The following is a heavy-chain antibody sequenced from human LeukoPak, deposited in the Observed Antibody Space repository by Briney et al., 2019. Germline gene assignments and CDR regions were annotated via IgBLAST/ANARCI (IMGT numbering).Heavy chain of an antibody. J-gene: IGHJ4*02. CDR1: GGSFSGYY. CDR3: ARGRGGALIDY. CDR2: INHSRST. D-gene: IGHD3-16*01. V-gene: IGHV4-34*01. Sequence: SETPSLTCAVYGGSFSGYYWSWIRQPPGKGLEWIGEINHSRSTNYNPSLKSRVTISVDTSKNQFSLKLSSVTAADTAVYYCARGRGGALIDYWGQGTLVTVSS.